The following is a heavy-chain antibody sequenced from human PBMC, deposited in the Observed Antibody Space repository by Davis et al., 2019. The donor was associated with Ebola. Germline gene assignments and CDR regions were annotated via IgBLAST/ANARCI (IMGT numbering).Heavy chain of an antibody. CDR2: IRDSEVT. J-gene: IGHJ3*02. Sequence: GESLKISCAVPGFTFSAYHMNWVRQAPGKGLEWVANIRDSEVTYYADSVKGRFTISRDNSKSTLYLQMDSLRAEDTALYYCAKEPSSGYAFDIWGQGTMVTVSS. CDR3: AKEPSSGYAFDI. V-gene: IGHV3-23*01. D-gene: IGHD3-22*01. CDR1: GFTFSAYH.